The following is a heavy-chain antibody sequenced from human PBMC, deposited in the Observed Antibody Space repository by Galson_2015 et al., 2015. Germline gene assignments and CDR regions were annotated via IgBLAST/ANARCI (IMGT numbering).Heavy chain of an antibody. CDR1: GGTFSSYA. CDR3: ARSRDYGDYVLDAFDI. V-gene: IGHV1-69*13. J-gene: IGHJ3*02. CDR2: IIPIFGTA. D-gene: IGHD4-17*01. Sequence: SVKVSCKASGGTFSSYAISWVRQAPGQGLEWMGGIIPIFGTANYAQKFQGRVTITADESTSTAYMELSSLRSEDTAVYYCARSRDYGDYVLDAFDIWGQGTMVTVSS.